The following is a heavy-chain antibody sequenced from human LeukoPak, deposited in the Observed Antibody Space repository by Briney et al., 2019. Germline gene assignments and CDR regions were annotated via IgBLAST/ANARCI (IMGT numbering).Heavy chain of an antibody. V-gene: IGHV4-34*01. D-gene: IGHD5-24*01. Sequence: PSETLSLTWAVYGGSFSGYYWSWIRQPPGKGLEWIGEINHSGSTNYNPSLKSRVTISVDTSKNQFSLKLSSVTAADTAVYYCARGLELRDGYPILGYWGQGTLVTVSS. CDR2: INHSGST. CDR1: GGSFSGYY. CDR3: ARGLELRDGYPILGY. J-gene: IGHJ4*02.